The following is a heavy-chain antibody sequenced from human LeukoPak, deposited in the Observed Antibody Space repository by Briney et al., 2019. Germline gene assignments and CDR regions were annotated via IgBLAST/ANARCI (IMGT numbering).Heavy chain of an antibody. V-gene: IGHV3-30*03. CDR2: ISYDGSNK. CDR1: GFTFSSYG. Sequence: AGGSLRLSCAASGFTFSSYGMHWVRQAPGKGLEWVAVISYDGSNKYYADSVKGRFTISRDNSKNTLYLQMNSLRAEDTAVYYCARGLRSSKWLGPYYYYGMDVWGQGTTVTVSS. CDR3: ARGLRSSKWLGPYYYYGMDV. J-gene: IGHJ6*02. D-gene: IGHD6-19*01.